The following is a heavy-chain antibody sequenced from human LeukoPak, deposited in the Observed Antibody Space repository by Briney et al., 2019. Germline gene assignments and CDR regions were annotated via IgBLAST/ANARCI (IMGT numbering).Heavy chain of an antibody. J-gene: IGHJ3*01. CDR2: LYYSGST. Sequence: SQTLSLTCTVSGGSISSGDYYWSWIRQPPGKGLEWIGYLYYSGSTYYNPSLKSRVTISVDTSKNQFSLKLSSVTAADTAVYYCGRGGPMVRGLEGVDFWRQGAMVTVSS. CDR1: GGSISSGDYY. V-gene: IGHV4-30-4*08. D-gene: IGHD3-10*01. CDR3: GRGGPMVRGLEGVDF.